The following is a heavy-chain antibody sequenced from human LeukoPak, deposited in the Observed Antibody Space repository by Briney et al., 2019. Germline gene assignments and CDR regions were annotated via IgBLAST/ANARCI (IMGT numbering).Heavy chain of an antibody. CDR1: GFAFNNYA. CDR2: ISWNSGTK. CDR3: AVLHYYAMDV. D-gene: IGHD2-8*01. J-gene: IGHJ6*02. V-gene: IGHV3-9*01. Sequence: PGGSLLLSCAASGFAFNNYAMHWVRRAPGKGLEWVSGISWNSGTKGYADSVKGRFTISRDNAKNSLYLQMNSLRGEDAALYYCAVLHYYAMDVWGQGTTVTVSS.